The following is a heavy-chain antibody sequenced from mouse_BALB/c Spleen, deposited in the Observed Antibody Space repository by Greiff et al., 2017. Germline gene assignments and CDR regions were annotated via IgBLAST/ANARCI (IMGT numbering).Heavy chain of an antibody. Sequence: LKQPGSELVRPGASVKLSCKASGYTFTSYWMHWVKQRPGQGLEWIGNIYPGSGSTNYDEKFKSKATLTVDTSSSTAYMQLSSLTSEDSAVYYCTDGSSYGYAMDYWGQGTSVTVSS. CDR1: GYTFTSYW. CDR3: TDGSSYGYAMDY. CDR2: IYPGSGST. J-gene: IGHJ4*01. D-gene: IGHD1-1*01. V-gene: IGHV1S22*01.